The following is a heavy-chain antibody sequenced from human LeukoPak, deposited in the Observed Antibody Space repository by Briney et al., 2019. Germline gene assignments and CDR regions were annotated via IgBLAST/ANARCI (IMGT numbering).Heavy chain of an antibody. Sequence: SETLSLTCTVSGDSISNYYWNWIRQPPGKGLEWIGYVYYSGSTNYNPSLKSRVTISVDTSKTQFSLKLSSVTAADTAVYYCARRLKLATPRPGDAFDIWGQGTMVTVSS. CDR1: GDSISNYY. CDR2: VYYSGST. CDR3: ARRLKLATPRPGDAFDI. J-gene: IGHJ3*02. D-gene: IGHD1-1*01. V-gene: IGHV4-59*01.